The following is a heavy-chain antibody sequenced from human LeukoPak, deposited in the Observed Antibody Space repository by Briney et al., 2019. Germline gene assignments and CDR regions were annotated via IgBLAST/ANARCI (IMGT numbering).Heavy chain of an antibody. D-gene: IGHD3-22*01. CDR2: ISYDGSNK. CDR3: AKDFQYYYDSSGYYYAVDAFDI. CDR1: GFTFSSYG. V-gene: IGHV3-30*18. Sequence: GRSLRLSCAASGFTFSSYGMHWVRQAPGKGLEWVAVISYDGSNKYYADSVKGRFTISRDNSKNTLYLQMNSLRAEDTAVYYCAKDFQYYYDSSGYYYAVDAFDIWGQGTMVTVSS. J-gene: IGHJ3*02.